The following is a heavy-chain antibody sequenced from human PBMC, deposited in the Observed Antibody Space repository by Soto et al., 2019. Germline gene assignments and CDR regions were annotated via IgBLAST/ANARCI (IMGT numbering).Heavy chain of an antibody. Sequence: EVQLLESGGGLVQPGGSLRLSCVASGFTFNTYAMAWVRQAPGKRLEWVSVISDSGTRRSYADSVKGRFTISRDNSKNTLFLQMNSLRAEDTAVYYCAKEGYYYDSSGLRGDFFDSWGQGTLVTVSS. CDR1: GFTFNTYA. D-gene: IGHD3-22*01. CDR3: AKEGYYYDSSGLRGDFFDS. J-gene: IGHJ4*02. V-gene: IGHV3-23*01. CDR2: ISDSGTRR.